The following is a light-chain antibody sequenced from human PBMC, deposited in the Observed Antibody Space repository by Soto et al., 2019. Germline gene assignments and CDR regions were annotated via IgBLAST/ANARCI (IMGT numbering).Light chain of an antibody. CDR2: EVS. J-gene: IGLJ3*02. V-gene: IGLV2-14*01. Sequence: QYALTQPASVSGSPGQSITISCTGTSSDVGGYNYVSWFQQHSGKAPKLMIYEVSRRPSGVSDRFTGSKSGNTASLTISGLQADDEADYYCNSHERSNIRVFGGGTKLTVL. CDR1: SSDVGGYNY. CDR3: NSHERSNIRV.